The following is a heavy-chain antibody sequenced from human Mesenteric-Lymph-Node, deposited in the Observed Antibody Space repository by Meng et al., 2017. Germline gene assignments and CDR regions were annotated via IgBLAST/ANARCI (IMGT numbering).Heavy chain of an antibody. CDR3: ARGKYYYDSSGYLTYYYGMDV. D-gene: IGHD3-22*01. J-gene: IGHJ6*02. CDR2: INWNGGST. Sequence: ETLSLTCAASGFTFDDYGMSWVRQAPGKGLEWVSGINWNGGSTGYADSVKGRFTISRDNAKNSLYLQMNSLRAEDTALYYCARGKYYYDSSGYLTYYYGMDVWGQGNTVTGAS. CDR1: GFTFDDYG. V-gene: IGHV3-20*04.